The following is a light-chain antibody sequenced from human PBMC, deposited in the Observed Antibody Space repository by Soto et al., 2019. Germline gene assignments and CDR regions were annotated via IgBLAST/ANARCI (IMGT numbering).Light chain of an antibody. CDR3: SSYTSSSTLGV. J-gene: IGLJ2*01. CDR1: NSNLGAGYD. CDR2: GNR. Sequence: QLVLTQPPSVSGAPGQRVTISCTGNNSNLGAGYDVHWYQQLPGAAPKLVIFGNRNRPSGVPERFSGSKSGTSASLAITGLQAEDEADYYCSSYTSSSTLGVFGGGTKVTVL. V-gene: IGLV1-40*01.